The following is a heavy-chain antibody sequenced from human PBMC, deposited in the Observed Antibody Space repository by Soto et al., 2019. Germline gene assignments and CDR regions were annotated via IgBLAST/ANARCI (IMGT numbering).Heavy chain of an antibody. CDR3: AIDMIAADGNLYYYGMDV. CDR2: INPNSGGT. J-gene: IGHJ6*02. D-gene: IGHD6-13*01. CDR1: GYTFTGYY. Sequence: ASVKVSCKASGYTFTGYYMHWVRQAPGQGLEWMGWINPNSGGTNYAQKFQGWVTMTRDTSISTAYMELSRLRSEDTAVYYCAIDMIAADGNLYYYGMDVWGQGTTVTVAS. V-gene: IGHV1-2*04.